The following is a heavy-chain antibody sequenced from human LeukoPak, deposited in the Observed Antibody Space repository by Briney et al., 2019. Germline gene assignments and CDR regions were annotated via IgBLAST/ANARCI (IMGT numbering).Heavy chain of an antibody. CDR3: ARASSLLWFGEYYGMDV. V-gene: IGHV1-18*01. CDR1: GYTFTSYG. Sequence: ASVKVSCKASGYTFTSYGISWVRQAPGQGLEWMGWISAYNGNTNYAQKLQGRVTMTTDTSTSTAYMELRSLRSDDTAVYYYARASSLLWFGEYYGMDVWGQGTTVTVSS. CDR2: ISAYNGNT. J-gene: IGHJ6*02. D-gene: IGHD3-10*01.